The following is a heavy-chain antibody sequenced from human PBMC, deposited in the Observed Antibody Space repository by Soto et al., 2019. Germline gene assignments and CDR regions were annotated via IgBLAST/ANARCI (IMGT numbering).Heavy chain of an antibody. V-gene: IGHV3-53*01. J-gene: IGHJ4*02. CDR2: IYSGGST. CDR3: ERPFEY. CDR1: VFTVSSNY. Sequence: PGGSLSLSCASSVFTVSSNYMSWVRQAPGKWLEWVSVIYSGGSTYYADSVKGRFTISRDNSKNTLYLQMNSLRAEDTAVYYCERPFEYWGQGTLVIVSS.